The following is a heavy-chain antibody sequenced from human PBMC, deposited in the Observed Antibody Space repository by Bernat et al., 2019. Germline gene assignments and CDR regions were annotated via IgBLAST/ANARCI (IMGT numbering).Heavy chain of an antibody. CDR2: IYWNDDI. Sequence: QITLKESGPALLKPTQTLTLTCSFSSTIGVGVGWIRQPPGQALEWLALIYWNDDIRYSTSLKSRLIISKDTSKSQVVLVMTYMDPVDTATYYCAHSLPYNWNAMDVWGQGATVIVSS. CDR3: AHSLPYNWNAMDV. J-gene: IGHJ6*02. CDR1: STIGVG. V-gene: IGHV2-5*01. D-gene: IGHD1-20*01.